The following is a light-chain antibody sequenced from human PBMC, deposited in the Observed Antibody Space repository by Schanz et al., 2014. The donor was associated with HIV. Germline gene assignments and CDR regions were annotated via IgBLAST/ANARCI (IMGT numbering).Light chain of an antibody. CDR1: SSNIGAGYD. Sequence: QSVLTQPPSVSGAPGQSVTVSCTGSSSNIGAGYDVHWYQQLPGTVPKLLIYGNNNRPSGVPDRFSGSKSGTSGSLAITGLQAEDEADYYCQSHDSRLSAWVFGGGTKVTVL. V-gene: IGLV1-40*01. CDR3: QSHDSRLSAWV. J-gene: IGLJ3*02. CDR2: GNN.